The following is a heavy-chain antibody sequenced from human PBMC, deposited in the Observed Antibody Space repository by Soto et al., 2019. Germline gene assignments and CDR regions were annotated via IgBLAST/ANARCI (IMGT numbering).Heavy chain of an antibody. CDR3: ARGGSYINRPFDY. V-gene: IGHV4-59*01. CDR1: GGSLSSYY. CDR2: IYYSGST. D-gene: IGHD1-26*01. J-gene: IGHJ4*02. Sequence: SETLSLTCTVSGGSLSSYYWSWIRQPPGKGLEWIGYIYYSGSTNYNPSLKSRVTISVDTSKNQFSLKLSSVTAADTAVYYCARGGSYINRPFDYWGQGTLVTVSS.